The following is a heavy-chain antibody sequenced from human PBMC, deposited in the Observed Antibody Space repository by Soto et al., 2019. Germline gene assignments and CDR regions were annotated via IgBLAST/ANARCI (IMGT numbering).Heavy chain of an antibody. D-gene: IGHD6-19*01. J-gene: IGHJ5*02. V-gene: IGHV4-59*08. CDR3: ARHAITVAATWFDP. CDR2: IYYSGST. CDR1: GGSISSYY. Sequence: QVQLQESGPGLVKPSETLSLTCTVSGGSISSYYWSWIRQPPGKGLEWIGYIYYSGSTNYNPSLKRRVTISVDTSKNQFSLKLSSVTAADTAVYYCARHAITVAATWFDPWGQGTLVTVSS.